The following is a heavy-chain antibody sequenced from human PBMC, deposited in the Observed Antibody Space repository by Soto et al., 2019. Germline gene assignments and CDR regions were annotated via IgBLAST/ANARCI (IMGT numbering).Heavy chain of an antibody. CDR2: INSDGRTI. V-gene: IGHV3-74*01. Sequence: PGGSLRLSCAASGFTFSSYWMHWVRQAPGKGLVWVSRINSDGRTINYADSVKGRFTISRDNAKNTLYLRMNSLRVEDTAVYFCAKGYFDYHYYGMDVWGQGTTVTVSS. CDR3: AKGYFDYHYYGMDV. D-gene: IGHD3-9*01. J-gene: IGHJ6*02. CDR1: GFTFSSYW.